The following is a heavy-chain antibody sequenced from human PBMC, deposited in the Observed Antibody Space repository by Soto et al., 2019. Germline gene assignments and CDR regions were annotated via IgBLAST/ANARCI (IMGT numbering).Heavy chain of an antibody. Sequence: SETLSLTCAVSGYSISSGYYWGWIRQPPGKGLEWIGSIYHSGSTYYNPSLKSRVTISVDTSKNQFSLKLSSVTAADTAVYYCARDLSEHYSSGPVDYWGQGTLVTVSS. D-gene: IGHD6-19*01. CDR3: ARDLSEHYSSGPVDY. CDR2: IYHSGST. CDR1: GYSISSGYY. V-gene: IGHV4-38-2*02. J-gene: IGHJ4*02.